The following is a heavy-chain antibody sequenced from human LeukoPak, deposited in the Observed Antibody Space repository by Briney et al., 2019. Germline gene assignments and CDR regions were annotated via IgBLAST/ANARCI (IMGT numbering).Heavy chain of an antibody. CDR3: ASTYIGNVRPGY. CDR2: IYSDGST. D-gene: IGHD4-23*01. V-gene: IGHV3-53*01. J-gene: IGHJ4*02. CDR1: GFTVSSNY. Sequence: GGSLRLSCAASGFTVSSNYMSWVRQAPGKGLKWVSVIYSDGSTYYADSVKGRFSISGGNSKNTLYLQMNSLRDEDTAVYYCASTYIGNVRPGYWGQGTLVTVSS.